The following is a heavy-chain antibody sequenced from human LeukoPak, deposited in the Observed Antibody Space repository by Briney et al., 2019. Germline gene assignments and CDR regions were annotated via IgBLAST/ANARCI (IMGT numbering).Heavy chain of an antibody. V-gene: IGHV4-34*01. CDR3: ARGRGPIFGVVKRSYYYYYMDV. J-gene: IGHJ6*03. D-gene: IGHD3-3*01. CDR2: INRSGST. CDR1: GGSFSGYY. Sequence: SETLSLTCAVYGGSFSGYYWSWIRQPPGKGLEWIGEINRSGSTNYNPSLKSRVTISVDTSKNQFSLKLSSVTAADTAVYYCARGRGPIFGVVKRSYYYYYMDVWGKGTTVTVSS.